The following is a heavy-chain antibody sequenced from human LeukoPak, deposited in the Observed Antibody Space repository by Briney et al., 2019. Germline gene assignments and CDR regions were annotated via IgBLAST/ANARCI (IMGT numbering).Heavy chain of an antibody. CDR1: GFTFSTYW. CDR2: IKEDGSEK. Sequence: GGSLRLSCAASGFTFSTYWMTWVRQAPGKGLEWVANIKEDGSEKYYVDSVKGRFTISRDNAKNSLYLQMNSLRAEDTAVHYCARVSLGYCSSARCYNVGRYHYYMDVWGKGTTVTVSS. V-gene: IGHV3-7*01. CDR3: ARVSLGYCSSARCYNVGRYHYYMDV. J-gene: IGHJ6*03. D-gene: IGHD2-2*02.